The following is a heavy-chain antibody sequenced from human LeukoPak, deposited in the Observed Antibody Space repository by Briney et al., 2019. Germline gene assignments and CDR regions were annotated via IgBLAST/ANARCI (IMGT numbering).Heavy chain of an antibody. CDR3: ARDLSLNYDILTAYGMDV. Sequence: GGALRHSSVPPVFTPTIYAMHCVPEALGKGLEWVSVISHDGSNKYYADSVKGRFTISRDNSKNTLYLQMNSLRAEDTAVYYCARDLSLNYDILTAYGMDVWGQGTTVTVSS. CDR2: ISHDGSNK. CDR1: VFTPTIYA. V-gene: IGHV3-30-3*01. J-gene: IGHJ6*02. D-gene: IGHD3-9*01.